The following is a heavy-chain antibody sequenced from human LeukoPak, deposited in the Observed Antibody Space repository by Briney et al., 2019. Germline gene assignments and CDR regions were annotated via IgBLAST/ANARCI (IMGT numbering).Heavy chain of an antibody. CDR2: IYYGGST. D-gene: IGHD2-15*01. CDR1: GGSISSSYYY. V-gene: IGHV4-39*01. CDR3: ARALGYCSGGSCTRGYNWFDP. Sequence: PSETLSLTCAVSGGSISSSYYYWGWIRQPPGKGLEWIGSIYYGGSTYYNPSLKSRVTISVDTSMNQFSLKLSFVTTAATAVYYCARALGYCSGGSCTRGYNWFDPWGQGTLVTVPS. J-gene: IGHJ5*02.